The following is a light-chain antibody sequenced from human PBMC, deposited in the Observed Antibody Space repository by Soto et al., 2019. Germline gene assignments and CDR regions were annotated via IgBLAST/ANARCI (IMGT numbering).Light chain of an antibody. CDR1: KNIRHY. Sequence: DIQMTQSPSSLSASVGDRVTLTCRAPKNIRHYLNWYQQKPGTAPKLLVYAASSLQRGVPSRFGGSGSGTGFNLTINSLQPEDFATYYCQQCDGMPYTFGQGTKLEI. V-gene: IGKV1-39*01. CDR3: QQCDGMPYT. J-gene: IGKJ2*01. CDR2: AAS.